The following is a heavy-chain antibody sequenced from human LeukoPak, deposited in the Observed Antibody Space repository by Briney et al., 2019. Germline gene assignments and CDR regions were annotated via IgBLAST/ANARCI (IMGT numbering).Heavy chain of an antibody. CDR1: GFTFSSYA. Sequence: GASLRLSCAASGFTFSSYAMSWVRQAPGKGLEWVSAISGSGGSTYYADSVKGRFTISRDNSKNTLYLQMNSLRAEDTAVYYCAKGSLGGLQLWSPPFDYWGQGTLVTVSS. J-gene: IGHJ4*02. V-gene: IGHV3-23*01. CDR3: AKGSLGGLQLWSPPFDY. CDR2: ISGSGGST. D-gene: IGHD5-18*01.